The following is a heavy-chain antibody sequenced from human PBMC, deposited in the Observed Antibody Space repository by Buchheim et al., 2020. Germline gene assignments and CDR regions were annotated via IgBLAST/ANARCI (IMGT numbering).Heavy chain of an antibody. CDR2: ISGSGGST. CDR3: ARVGGYCDSVDCDIPHD. V-gene: IGHV3-23*01. CDR1: GFTFSSYA. D-gene: IGHD2/OR15-2a*01. Sequence: EVQLLESGGGLVQPGGSLRLSCAASGFTFSSYAMSWVRQAPGKGLEWVSAISGSGGSTYYADSVKGRFTISRDNSKNTLLLQMNSLRTEDTAVYYCARVGGYCDSVDCDIPHDWGQGTL. J-gene: IGHJ4*02.